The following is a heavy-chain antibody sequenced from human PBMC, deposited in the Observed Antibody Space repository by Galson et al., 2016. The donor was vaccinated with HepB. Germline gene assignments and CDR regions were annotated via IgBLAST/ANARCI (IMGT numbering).Heavy chain of an antibody. CDR1: GFSFSNYA. D-gene: IGHD2-21*02. CDR3: VRDHSVVPATAYNWFDP. CDR2: INSDGTIS. V-gene: IGHV3-74*01. Sequence: SLRLSCAASGFSFSNYAMHWVRQAPGKGLMWVARINSDGTISNYADSVKGRFTISRDNAKNTLYLEMSSLRAEDTAVYNCVRDHSVVPATAYNWFDPWGQGTLVTVSS. J-gene: IGHJ5*02.